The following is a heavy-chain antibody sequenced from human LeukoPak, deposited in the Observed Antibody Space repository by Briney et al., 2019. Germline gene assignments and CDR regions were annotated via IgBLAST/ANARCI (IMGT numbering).Heavy chain of an antibody. CDR3: AREGYSYGYGEFDY. CDR1: GGSISTSRYY. CDR2: IYTSGST. J-gene: IGHJ4*02. V-gene: IGHV4-61*02. Sequence: PSETLSLTCTVSGGSISTSRYYWSWIRQPAGKGLEWIGRIYTSGSTNYNPSLKSRVTISVDTSKNQFSLKLSSVTAADTAVYYCAREGYSYGYGEFDYWGQGTLVTVSS. D-gene: IGHD5-18*01.